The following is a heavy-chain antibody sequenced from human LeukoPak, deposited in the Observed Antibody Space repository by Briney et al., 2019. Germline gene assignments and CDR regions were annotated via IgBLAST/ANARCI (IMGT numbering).Heavy chain of an antibody. V-gene: IGHV3-13*01. D-gene: IGHD3-22*01. CDR1: GFTFSSYD. J-gene: IGHJ4*02. Sequence: GGSLRLSCAASGFTFSSYDMHWVRQATGKGLEWVSAIGTAGDTYYPGSVKGRFTISRENAKNSLYLQMNSLRAGDTAVYYRARGFGGYPPDYFDYWGQGTLVTVSS. CDR2: IGTAGDT. CDR3: ARGFGGYPPDYFDY.